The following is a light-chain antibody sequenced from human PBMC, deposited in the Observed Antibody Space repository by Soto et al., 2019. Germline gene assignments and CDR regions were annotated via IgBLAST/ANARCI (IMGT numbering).Light chain of an antibody. CDR2: GAS. V-gene: IGKV1-5*01. J-gene: IGKJ1*01. CDR3: QQYNSYSGT. Sequence: DIQLSQTPSTLPASVGDRVTITCRASQSISNWLAWYHQKQGKAPKLMIYGASSLESGVPSRFSGSGTGTELTLTISSLQPDDVATYYCQQYNSYSGTLGQGAKVDIK. CDR1: QSISNW.